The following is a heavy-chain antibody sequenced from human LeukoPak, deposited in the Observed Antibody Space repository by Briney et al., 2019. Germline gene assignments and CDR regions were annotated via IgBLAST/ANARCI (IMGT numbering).Heavy chain of an antibody. J-gene: IGHJ1*01. D-gene: IGHD3-22*01. CDR1: GFTFSSYE. CDR3: AAGGYYDGSGYYKYFQH. Sequence: GGSLRLSCAASGFTFSSYEMNWVRQAPGKGLEWVSSIRSDSTYIYHADSVKGRFTLSRDNAKNSVFLQMSSLRAEDTAVYYCAAGGYYDGSGYYKYFQHWGQGTLVTVSS. V-gene: IGHV3-21*01. CDR2: IRSDSTYI.